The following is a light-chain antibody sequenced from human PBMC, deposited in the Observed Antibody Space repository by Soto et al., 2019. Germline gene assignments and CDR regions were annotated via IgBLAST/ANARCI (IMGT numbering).Light chain of an antibody. CDR3: QQYHNWPIT. V-gene: IGKV3-15*01. Sequence: EIVMTQSPATLSVSPGESATLSCRASQSVSSNLAWHQQKPGQAPRFLMYDASTRATGISARFSGSGSGTEFTLTISSLQSEDFAVYYCQQYHNWPITFGQGTRLEIK. CDR1: QSVSSN. J-gene: IGKJ5*01. CDR2: DAS.